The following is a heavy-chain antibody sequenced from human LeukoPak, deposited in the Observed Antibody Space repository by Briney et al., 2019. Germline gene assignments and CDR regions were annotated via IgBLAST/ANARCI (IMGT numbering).Heavy chain of an antibody. V-gene: IGHV3-33*01. Sequence: GRSLRLSCAASGFTFSTYGMHWVRQAPGKGLEWVAATWYDGSNKYYADSVKGRFTISRDNSKNTLYLQMNSLRAEDTAVYFCARGGHCSTTSCSNYDGMDVWGQGTTLTVSS. CDR1: GFTFSTYG. D-gene: IGHD2-2*01. CDR3: ARGGHCSTTSCSNYDGMDV. J-gene: IGHJ6*02. CDR2: TWYDGSNK.